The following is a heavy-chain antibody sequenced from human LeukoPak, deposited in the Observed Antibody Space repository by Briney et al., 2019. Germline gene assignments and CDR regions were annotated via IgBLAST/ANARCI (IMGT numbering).Heavy chain of an antibody. CDR3: AKDSRYYDILTGYPEFYYFDY. Sequence: GGSLRLSCAASGFTFSSYGMHWVRQAPGKGLEWVAFIRYDGSNKYYADSVKGRFTISRDNSKNTLYLQMNSLRAEDTAVYYCAKDSRYYDILTGYPEFYYFDYWGQGTLVTVSS. CDR1: GFTFSSYG. CDR2: IRYDGSNK. J-gene: IGHJ4*02. V-gene: IGHV3-30*02. D-gene: IGHD3-9*01.